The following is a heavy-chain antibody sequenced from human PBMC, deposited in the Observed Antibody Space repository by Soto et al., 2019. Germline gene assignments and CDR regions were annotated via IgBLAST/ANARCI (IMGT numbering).Heavy chain of an antibody. J-gene: IGHJ6*02. V-gene: IGHV4-39*01. CDR2: IDDSGRT. CDR3: ATQGRNTRILVVRDCATDF. D-gene: IGHD2-2*01. Sequence: QLLLQEAGPRLVEPSATLSLTCAVSSGTVSVKSHYWAWIRQPPGQALEWIGAIDDSGRTYYSESHTSAATISIDRARNQFSLKLKSVTAPDTAVYYCATQGRNTRILVVRDCATDFWGQGTAVTVSS. CDR1: SGTVSVKSHY.